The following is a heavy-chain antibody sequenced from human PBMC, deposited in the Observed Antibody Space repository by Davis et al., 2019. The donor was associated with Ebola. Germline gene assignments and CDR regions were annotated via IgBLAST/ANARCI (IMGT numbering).Heavy chain of an antibody. CDR2: IYYSGSN. CDR3: ARDRGTIFGVVSNYYYYGMDV. J-gene: IGHJ6*02. Sequence: PSETLSLTCTVSGGSISSGSYYWSWIRQPAGKGLEWIGHIYYSGSNNYNPSLKSRVTISVDPSKNQFSLKLSSVTAADTAVYYCARDRGTIFGVVSNYYYYGMDVWGQGTTVTVSS. D-gene: IGHD3-3*01. CDR1: GGSISSGSYY. V-gene: IGHV4-61*10.